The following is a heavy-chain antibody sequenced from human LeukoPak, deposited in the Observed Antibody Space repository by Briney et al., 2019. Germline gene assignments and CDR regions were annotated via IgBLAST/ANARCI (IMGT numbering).Heavy chain of an antibody. J-gene: IGHJ4*02. CDR1: GYSISGGYY. D-gene: IGHD3-22*01. CDR2: IFHSGIS. V-gene: IGHV4-38-2*01. Sequence: SETLSLTCAVPGYSISGGYYWGWIRQPPGKGLEWIGNIFHSGISHYNPSLSSRLTMSVDTSKNQFSLNLRSVTAADTAVYYCVRTTYYYDTSGHLGFDHWGQGTLVTVSS. CDR3: VRTTYYYDTSGHLGFDH.